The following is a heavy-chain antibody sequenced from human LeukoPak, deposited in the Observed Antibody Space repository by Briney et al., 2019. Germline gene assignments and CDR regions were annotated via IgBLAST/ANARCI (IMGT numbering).Heavy chain of an antibody. J-gene: IGHJ4*02. V-gene: IGHV6-1*01. CDR2: TYYRSKWYN. Sequence: SQTLSLTCAISGDSVSSNSAAWNWIRQSPWRGLEWMGRTYYRSKWYNDYAVSVKSRITINPDTSKNQFSLQLNSVTPEDTAVYYCARSPEAYDSCGNDYWGQGTLVTVSS. D-gene: IGHD3-22*01. CDR1: GDSVSSNSAA. CDR3: ARSPEAYDSCGNDY.